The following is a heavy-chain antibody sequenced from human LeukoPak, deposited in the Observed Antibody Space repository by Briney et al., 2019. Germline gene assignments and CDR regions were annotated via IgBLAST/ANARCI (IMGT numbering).Heavy chain of an antibody. D-gene: IGHD4-17*01. J-gene: IGHJ5*02. Sequence: GGSLRLSCAASGFTFDDYAMPWVRQAPGKGLEWVSGISWNSGSIGYADSVKGRFTISRDNAKNSLYLQMNSLRAEDTALYYCAKANTVTNNWFDPWGQGTLVTVSS. CDR2: ISWNSGSI. CDR1: GFTFDDYA. V-gene: IGHV3-9*01. CDR3: AKANTVTNNWFDP.